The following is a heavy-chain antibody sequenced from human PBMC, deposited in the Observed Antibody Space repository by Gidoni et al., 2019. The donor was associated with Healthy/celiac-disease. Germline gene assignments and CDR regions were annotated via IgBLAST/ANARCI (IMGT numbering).Heavy chain of an antibody. Sequence: QVQLVESGGGVVQPGRSLRLSCAASGFTFSRYGMHWVRQAPGKGLEWVAVISYDGSNKYYADSVKGRFTISRDNSKNTLYLQMNSLRAEDTAVYYCAKDSLRIAVAGTGLDYWGQGTLVTVSS. V-gene: IGHV3-30*18. CDR1: GFTFSRYG. CDR3: AKDSLRIAVAGTGLDY. J-gene: IGHJ4*02. CDR2: ISYDGSNK. D-gene: IGHD6-19*01.